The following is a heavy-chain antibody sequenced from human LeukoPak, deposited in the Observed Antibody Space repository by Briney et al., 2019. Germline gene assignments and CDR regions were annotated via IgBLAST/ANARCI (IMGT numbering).Heavy chain of an antibody. CDR2: ISYDGSNK. CDR3: ARHSSGYYHYDY. J-gene: IGHJ4*02. CDR1: GFTFSSYG. D-gene: IGHD3-22*01. V-gene: IGHV3-30*03. Sequence: TGGSLRLSCAASGFTFSSYGMHWVRQAPGKGLEWVAVISYDGSNKYYADSVKGRFTISRDNSKNTLHLQMNSLRAEDTAVYYCARHSSGYYHYDYWGPGTPVTVAS.